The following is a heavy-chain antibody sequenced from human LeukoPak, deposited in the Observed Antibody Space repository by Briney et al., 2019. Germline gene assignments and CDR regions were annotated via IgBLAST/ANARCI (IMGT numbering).Heavy chain of an antibody. Sequence: GASVKVSCKASGYTFTGYYMHWVRQAPGQGLEWMGWINPNSGGTNYAQKFQGRVTMTRDTSISTAYMELSRLRSDDTAVYYCARGPYSSSWYASPGWFDPWGQGTLVTVSS. V-gene: IGHV1-2*02. CDR2: INPNSGGT. D-gene: IGHD6-13*01. CDR1: GYTFTGYY. CDR3: ARGPYSSSWYASPGWFDP. J-gene: IGHJ5*02.